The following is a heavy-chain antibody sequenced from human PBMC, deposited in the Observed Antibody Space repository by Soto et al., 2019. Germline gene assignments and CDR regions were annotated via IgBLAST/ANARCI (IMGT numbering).Heavy chain of an antibody. Sequence: ASVKVSCKASGYTFTSYGISWVRQAPGQGLEWMGWISAYNGNTNYAQKLQGRVTMTTDTSTSTAYMELRSLRSDDTAVYYCARDRIGYCSGGSCWGGDAFDIWGQGTMVTV. CDR3: ARDRIGYCSGGSCWGGDAFDI. J-gene: IGHJ3*02. CDR1: GYTFTSYG. CDR2: ISAYNGNT. V-gene: IGHV1-18*01. D-gene: IGHD2-15*01.